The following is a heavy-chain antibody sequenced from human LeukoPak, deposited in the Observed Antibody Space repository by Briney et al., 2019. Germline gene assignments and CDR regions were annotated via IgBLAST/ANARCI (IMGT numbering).Heavy chain of an antibody. V-gene: IGHV3-43*02. J-gene: IGHJ3*02. D-gene: IGHD5-18*01. Sequence: GGSLRLSCAASGFTFDDYAMHWVRQAPGKSLEWVSHICGDGGSTYYADSVKGRFSVSRDNSKNSLYLRMNSLRTEDTALYYCAKDGTAMASDAFDIWGQGTMVTVSS. CDR3: AKDGTAMASDAFDI. CDR1: GFTFDDYA. CDR2: ICGDGGST.